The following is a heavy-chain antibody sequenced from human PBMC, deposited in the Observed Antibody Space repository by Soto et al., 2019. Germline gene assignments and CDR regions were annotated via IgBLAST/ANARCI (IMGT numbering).Heavy chain of an antibody. J-gene: IGHJ4*02. CDR1: GYSLSTSGMC. CDR2: IDWDDDK. Sequence: SGPTLVNPTQTLTLTCTFSGYSLSTSGMCVSWIRQPPGNALEWLALIDWDDDKYYSTSLXXRLTISKDTSKNQVVLTMTNMDXTDXCPNSSPYFQGHLTISDDNSLSNAYLKLSILKASDTAMYFGAGLPSGAATVLDWGQGSRLTGAS. D-gene: IGHD1-1*01. V-gene: IGHV2-70*01. CDR3: PYFQGHLTISDDNSLSNAYLKLSILKASDTAMYFGAGLPSGAATVLD.